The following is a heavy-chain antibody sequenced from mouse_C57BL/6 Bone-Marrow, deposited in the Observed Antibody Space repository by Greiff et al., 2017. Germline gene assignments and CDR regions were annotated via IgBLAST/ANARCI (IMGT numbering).Heavy chain of an antibody. CDR3: TRVIYYYGSSYFFYAMDY. J-gene: IGHJ4*01. V-gene: IGHV5-9-1*02. CDR2: ISSGGDYI. CDR1: GFTFSSYA. D-gene: IGHD1-1*01. Sequence: EVKLVESGEGLVKPGGSLKLSCAASGFTFSSYAMSWVRQTPEKRLEWVAYISSGGDYIYYADTVKGRFTISRDNARNTLYLQMSSLKSEDTAMYYCTRVIYYYGSSYFFYAMDYWGQGTSVTVSS.